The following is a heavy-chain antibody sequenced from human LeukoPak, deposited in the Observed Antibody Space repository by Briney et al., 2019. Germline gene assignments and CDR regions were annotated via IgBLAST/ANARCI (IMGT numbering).Heavy chain of an antibody. CDR3: ATDYYDSSGYSDYFDY. D-gene: IGHD3-22*01. CDR2: INPNSGGT. V-gene: IGHV1-2*06. J-gene: IGHJ4*02. CDR1: GYTFTGYY. Sequence: ASVKVSCKASGYTFTGYYMHWVRQAPGQVLELMGRINPNSGGTNYAQKFQGRVTTTRDTFISTAYMELSRLRSDDTAVYYCATDYYDSSGYSDYFDYWGQGPLLTVSS.